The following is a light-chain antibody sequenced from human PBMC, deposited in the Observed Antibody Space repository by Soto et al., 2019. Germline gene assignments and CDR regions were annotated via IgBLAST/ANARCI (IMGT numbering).Light chain of an antibody. CDR1: SSNIGSNY. CDR3: AAWDDSLSGYV. V-gene: IGLV1-47*01. J-gene: IGLJ1*01. Sequence: QSVLTQPPSASGTPGPRVTISCSGSSSNIGSNYVYWYQQLPGTAPKLLIYRNNQRPSGVPDRFSGSKSGTSASLAISGLRSEDEADYYCAAWDDSLSGYVFRTGTKVTVL. CDR2: RNN.